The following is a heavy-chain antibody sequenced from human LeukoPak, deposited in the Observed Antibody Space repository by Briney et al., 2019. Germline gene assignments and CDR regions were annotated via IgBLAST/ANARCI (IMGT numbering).Heavy chain of an antibody. CDR2: IRHDGGHS. CDR3: AKDSGSSWSNWFDP. CDR1: GFIFRNYA. V-gene: IGHV3-30*02. D-gene: IGHD6-13*01. J-gene: IGHJ5*02. Sequence: PGGSLRLSCAASGFIFRNYAMNWVRQAPGKGLEWVAFIRHDGGHSSYTDSVKGRFTISRENSKNTLYLQMNSLRTDDTAVYYCAKDSGSSWSNWFDPWGQGTLVTVSS.